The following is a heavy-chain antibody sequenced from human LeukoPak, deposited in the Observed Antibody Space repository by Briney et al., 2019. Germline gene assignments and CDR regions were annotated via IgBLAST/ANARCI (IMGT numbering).Heavy chain of an antibody. CDR1: GGSFSGYY. CDR2: INHSGST. Sequence: PSETLSLTCAVYGGSFSGYYWSWIRQPPGKGLEWIGEINHSGSTNYNPSLKSRVTISVDTSKNQFSLKLSSVTAADTAVYYCAREFPVIVATIGGGGNNWFDPWDQGTLVTVSS. V-gene: IGHV4-34*01. CDR3: AREFPVIVATIGGGGNNWFDP. D-gene: IGHD5-12*01. J-gene: IGHJ5*02.